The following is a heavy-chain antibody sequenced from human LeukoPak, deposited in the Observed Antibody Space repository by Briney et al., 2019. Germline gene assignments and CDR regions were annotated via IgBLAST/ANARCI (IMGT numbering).Heavy chain of an antibody. CDR3: AKYNSGWYRWFDP. Sequence: ASVKVSCKASGYTFTTYAMNWVRQAPGQGLEWMGWINTNTGNPTYAQGFTGRFVFSLDTSVSTAYLQISSLKAEHTAVYYCAKYNSGWYRWFDPWGQGTLVIVSS. D-gene: IGHD6-19*01. CDR2: INTNTGNP. V-gene: IGHV7-4-1*02. CDR1: GYTFTTYA. J-gene: IGHJ5*02.